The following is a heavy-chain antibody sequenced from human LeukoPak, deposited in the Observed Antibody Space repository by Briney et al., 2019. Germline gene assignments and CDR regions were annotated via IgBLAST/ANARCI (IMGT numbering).Heavy chain of an antibody. CDR1: GFTFSSYA. CDR3: ARDTRITMVRGVNYPGVFDP. Sequence: PGGSLRLSCAASGFTFSSYAMHWVRQAPGKGLEWVAVISYDGSNKYYADSVKGRFTISRDNSKNTLYLQMNSLRAEDTAVYYCARDTRITMVRGVNYPGVFDPWGQGTLVTVSS. J-gene: IGHJ5*02. D-gene: IGHD3-10*01. CDR2: ISYDGSNK. V-gene: IGHV3-30*04.